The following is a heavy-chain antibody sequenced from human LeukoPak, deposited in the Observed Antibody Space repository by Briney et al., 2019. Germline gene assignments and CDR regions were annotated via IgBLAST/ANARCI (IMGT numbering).Heavy chain of an antibody. CDR2: ISSSSSYI. CDR3: ARDHYGDYASDRNWFDP. D-gene: IGHD4-17*01. CDR1: GFTFSSYS. V-gene: IGHV3-21*01. J-gene: IGHJ5*02. Sequence: GGSLRLSCAASGFTFSSYSMNWVRQAPGKGLEWVSSISSSSSYIYYADSVKGRFTISRDNAKNSLYLQMNSLRAEDTAVYYCARDHYGDYASDRNWFDPWGQGTLVTVSS.